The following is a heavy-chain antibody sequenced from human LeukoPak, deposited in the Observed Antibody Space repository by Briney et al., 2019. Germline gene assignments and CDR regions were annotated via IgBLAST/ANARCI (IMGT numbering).Heavy chain of an antibody. CDR1: GGTFSSYT. Sequence: SVKVSCKASGGTFSSYTISRVRQAPGQGLEWMGRIIPILGIANYAQKFQGRVTITADKSTSTAYMELSSLRSEDTAVYYCALEGMATLDAFDIWGQGTMVTVSS. J-gene: IGHJ3*02. CDR3: ALEGMATLDAFDI. D-gene: IGHD5-24*01. V-gene: IGHV1-69*02. CDR2: IIPILGIA.